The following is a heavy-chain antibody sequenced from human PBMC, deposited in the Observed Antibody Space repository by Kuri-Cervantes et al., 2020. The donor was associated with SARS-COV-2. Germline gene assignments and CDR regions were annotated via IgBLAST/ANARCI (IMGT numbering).Heavy chain of an antibody. CDR1: GGTFSSYA. D-gene: IGHD2-2*01. Sequence: SVKVSCKASGGTFSSYAISWLRQAPGQGLEWMGGIIPVLGTENYAPKFQGRVTMTRDTSTSTVYMELSSLRSEDTAVYYCARGYQLPLNYYYYYYMDVWGKGTTVTVSS. CDR2: IIPVLGTE. J-gene: IGHJ6*03. CDR3: ARGYQLPLNYYYYYYMDV. V-gene: IGHV1-69*10.